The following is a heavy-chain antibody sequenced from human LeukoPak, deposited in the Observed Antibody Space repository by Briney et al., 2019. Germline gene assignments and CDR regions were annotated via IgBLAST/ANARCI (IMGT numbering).Heavy chain of an antibody. J-gene: IGHJ4*02. CDR3: ARIDRGNGEGDYAPYYFDY. Sequence: NTSETLSLTCAVYGGFFSGYYCSWIRQPPGKGLEWIGEINHSGSTNYNPSLKSRVTISVDTSKNQFSLKLSSVTAADTAVYYCARIDRGNGEGDYAPYYFDYWGQGTLVTVSS. CDR2: INHSGST. V-gene: IGHV4-34*01. D-gene: IGHD4-17*01. CDR1: GGFFSGYY.